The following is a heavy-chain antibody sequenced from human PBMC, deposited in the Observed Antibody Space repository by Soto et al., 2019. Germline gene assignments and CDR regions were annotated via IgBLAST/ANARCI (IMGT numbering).Heavy chain of an antibody. CDR3: ARESEDLTSNFDY. CDR2: ISSTTNYI. V-gene: IGHV3-21*06. J-gene: IGHJ4*02. Sequence: WGSLRLSCAASGFTFTRYSMNWVRQAPGKGLEWVSSISSTTNYIYYGDSMKGRFTISRDNGKNSLYLEMHSLRAEDTAVYYCARESEDLTSNFDYWCQGTLVTVSS. CDR1: GFTFTRYS.